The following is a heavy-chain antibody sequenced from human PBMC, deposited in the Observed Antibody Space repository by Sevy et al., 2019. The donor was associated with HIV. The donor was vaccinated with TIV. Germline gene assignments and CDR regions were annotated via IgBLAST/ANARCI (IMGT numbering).Heavy chain of an antibody. CDR1: GGSISSGLYS. CDR2: IYHTGNT. Sequence: SETLSLTCAVSGGSISSGLYSWNWIRQPPGRGLAWIGYIYHTGNTYYNPSLQTRVTISVDRSKNQFSLRLTSVTAADTAVYYCARDSGDYPYYFDHWGQGTLVTVSS. CDR3: ARDSGDYPYYFDH. V-gene: IGHV4-30-2*01. J-gene: IGHJ4*02. D-gene: IGHD4-17*01.